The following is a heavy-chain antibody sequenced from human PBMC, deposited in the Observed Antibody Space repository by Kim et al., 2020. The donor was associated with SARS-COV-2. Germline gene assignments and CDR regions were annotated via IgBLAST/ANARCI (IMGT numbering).Heavy chain of an antibody. Sequence: GGSLRLSCAASGFTFNCYTMNWVRQTPGKGLEWVSLISNDGGFTYYGDSVKGRFTISRDNSKNSLFLEMNSLRAEDTALYYCANGIRGYNSGVTFHSWGQGPRLSVSS. J-gene: IGHJ4*02. V-gene: IGHV3-43*01. D-gene: IGHD1-1*01. CDR3: ANGIRGYNSGVTFHS. CDR1: GFTFNCYT. CDR2: ISNDGGFT.